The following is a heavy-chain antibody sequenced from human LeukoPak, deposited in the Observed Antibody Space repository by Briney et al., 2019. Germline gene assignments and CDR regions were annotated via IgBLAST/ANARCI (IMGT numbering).Heavy chain of an antibody. J-gene: IGHJ4*02. CDR3: ASPYCSGGSCYSVFDY. V-gene: IGHV1-2*02. CDR2: INPNSGGT. Sequence: ASVKVSCKASGYTFTGYYMHWVRQAPGQGLEWMGWINPNSGGTNYAQKFQGRVTMTRDTSISTAYMELSRLRSDDTAVYYCASPYCSGGSCYSVFDYWGQGTLVTVSS. CDR1: GYTFTGYY. D-gene: IGHD2-15*01.